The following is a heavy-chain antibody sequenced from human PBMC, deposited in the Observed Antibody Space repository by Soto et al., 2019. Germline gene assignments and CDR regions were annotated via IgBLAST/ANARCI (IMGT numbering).Heavy chain of an antibody. V-gene: IGHV3-23*01. Sequence: PGGSLRLSCAASGFTFSSYAMSWVRQAPGKGLEWVSAISGSGGSTYYAGSVKGRFTISRDNPKNTLYLQMNSLRAEDTAGYYCAKMIRLPFLERFFDYWGKGTLVTVSS. CDR3: AKMIRLPFLERFFDY. CDR1: GFTFSSYA. D-gene: IGHD3-3*01. J-gene: IGHJ4*02. CDR2: ISGSGGST.